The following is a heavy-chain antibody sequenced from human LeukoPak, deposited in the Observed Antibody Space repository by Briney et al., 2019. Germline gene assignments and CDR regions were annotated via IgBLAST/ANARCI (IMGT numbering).Heavy chain of an antibody. J-gene: IGHJ4*02. V-gene: IGHV1-18*01. CDR3: ARETARGSSGYYLDY. CDR1: GYTFTSYG. D-gene: IGHD3-22*01. Sequence: ASVKVSCKASGYTFTSYGISWVRQAPGQGLEWMGWISAYNGNTNYAQKLQGRVTMTTDTSTSTAYMELRSLRSDDTAVYYCARETARGSSGYYLDYWGQGTLFTVSS. CDR2: ISAYNGNT.